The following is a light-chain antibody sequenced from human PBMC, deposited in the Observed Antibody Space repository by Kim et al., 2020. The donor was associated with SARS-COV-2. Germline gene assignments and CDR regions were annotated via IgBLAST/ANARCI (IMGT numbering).Light chain of an antibody. CDR1: SSDVGDYNS. Sequence: QSALTQPASVSGSPGQSITISCTGTSSDVGDYNSVSWFQQHPGKAPKLIIFDVSNRPSGVYDRFSGSKSGNTASLTISGLQAEDEADYYCSSYTTSTTLDVIFGGGTQLTVL. CDR2: DVS. J-gene: IGLJ2*01. CDR3: SSYTTSTTLDVI. V-gene: IGLV2-14*03.